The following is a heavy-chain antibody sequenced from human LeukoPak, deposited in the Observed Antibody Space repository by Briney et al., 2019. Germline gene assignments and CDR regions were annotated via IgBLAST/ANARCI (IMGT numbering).Heavy chain of an antibody. J-gene: IGHJ5*02. Sequence: PSETLSLTCTVSGGSISSGGYYWSWIRQPPGKGLEWIGYIYHSGSTYYNPSLKSRVTISVDRSKNQFSLKLSSVTAADTAVYYCATGKGYQLPGYNWFDPWGQGTLVTVSS. D-gene: IGHD2-2*01. V-gene: IGHV4-30-2*01. CDR3: ATGKGYQLPGYNWFDP. CDR2: IYHSGST. CDR1: GGSISSGGYY.